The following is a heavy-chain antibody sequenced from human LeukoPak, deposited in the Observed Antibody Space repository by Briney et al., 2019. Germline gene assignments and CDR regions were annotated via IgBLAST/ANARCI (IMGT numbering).Heavy chain of an antibody. CDR3: AKGNSSGWFTNWFDT. Sequence: GGSLRLSCAASGFTFDDYAMHWVRHAPGKGLEWVSGISWNSGSIVYADSVKGRFTISRDNAKNSLYLQMNSLRAEDMALYYCAKGNSSGWFTNWFDTWGQGTLVTVSS. D-gene: IGHD6-19*01. CDR1: GFTFDDYA. V-gene: IGHV3-9*03. J-gene: IGHJ5*02. CDR2: ISWNSGSI.